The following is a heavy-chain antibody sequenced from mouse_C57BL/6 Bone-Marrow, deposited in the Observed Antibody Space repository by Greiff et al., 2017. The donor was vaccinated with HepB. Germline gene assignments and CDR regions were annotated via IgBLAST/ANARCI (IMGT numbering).Heavy chain of an antibody. D-gene: IGHD1-1*01. CDR2: IFPGSGST. CDR1: GYTFTDYY. CDR3: ARQDGSSPYYFDY. J-gene: IGHJ2*01. Sequence: QVQLKESGPELVKPGASVKISCKASGYTFTDYYINWVKQRPGQGLEWIGWIFPGSGSTYYNEKFKGKATLTVDKSSSTAYMLLSSLTSEDSAVYFCARQDGSSPYYFDYWGQGTTLTVSS. V-gene: IGHV1-75*01.